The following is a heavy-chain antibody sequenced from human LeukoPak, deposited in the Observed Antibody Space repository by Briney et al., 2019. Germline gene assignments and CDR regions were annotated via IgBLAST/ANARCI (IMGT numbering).Heavy chain of an antibody. J-gene: IGHJ6*03. CDR3: ARDISSWSGGYYYMDV. CDR1: GGSISSYY. V-gene: IGHV4-4*07. D-gene: IGHD6-13*01. Sequence: PSETLSLACTVSGGSISSYYWSWIRQPAGKGLEWIGRIYTSGSTNYNPSLKSRVTISVDTSKNQFSLKLSSVTAADTAVYYCARDISSWSGGYYYMDVWGKGTTVTVSS. CDR2: IYTSGST.